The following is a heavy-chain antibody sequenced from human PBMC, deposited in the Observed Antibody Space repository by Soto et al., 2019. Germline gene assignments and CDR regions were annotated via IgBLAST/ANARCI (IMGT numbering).Heavy chain of an antibody. CDR1: GVSISDSY. J-gene: IGHJ4*02. CDR2: VFTSGST. CDR3: ARTAPMNAGDKYYYDF. D-gene: IGHD3-16*01. Sequence: SETLSLTCTVSGVSISDSYWAWIRQPAGKGLEWIGRVFTSGSTTYNPSLKSRVTMSVDASKRQFFLRLNSLTAADTAIYYCARTAPMNAGDKYYYDFWGQGALVTVSS. V-gene: IGHV4-4*07.